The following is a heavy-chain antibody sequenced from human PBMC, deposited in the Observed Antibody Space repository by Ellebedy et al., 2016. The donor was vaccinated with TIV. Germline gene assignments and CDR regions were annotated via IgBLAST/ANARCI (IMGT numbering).Heavy chain of an antibody. Sequence: AASVKVSCKASGYTFTSYYMHWVRQAPGQGLEWMGIINPSGGSTSYAQKLQGRVTMTRDTSTSTVYMELSSLRSEDTAVYYCARDLTYGGYQGGYFDYWGQGTLVTVSS. CDR3: ARDLTYGGYQGGYFDY. V-gene: IGHV1-46*04. D-gene: IGHD5-12*01. CDR2: INPSGGST. CDR1: GYTFTSYY. J-gene: IGHJ4*02.